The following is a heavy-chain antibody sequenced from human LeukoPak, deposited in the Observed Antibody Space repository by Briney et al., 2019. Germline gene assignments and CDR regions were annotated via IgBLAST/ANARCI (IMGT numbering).Heavy chain of an antibody. D-gene: IGHD6-13*01. CDR3: AREAAVGTGGIDY. CDR2: IYNSGSA. Sequence: TPSETLSLTCTVSGGSISAYYWSWIRQPPGKGLEWIGYIYNSGSANYNPSLQSRVTILIDTSKKQFSLKVSSVTAADTAVYYCAREAAVGTGGIDYWGQGTLVTVSS. V-gene: IGHV4-59*01. CDR1: GGSISAYY. J-gene: IGHJ4*02.